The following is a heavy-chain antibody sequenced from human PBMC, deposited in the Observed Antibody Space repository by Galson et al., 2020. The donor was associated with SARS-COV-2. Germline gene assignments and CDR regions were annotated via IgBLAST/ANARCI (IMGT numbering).Heavy chain of an antibody. Sequence: ASVKVSCKASGYTFTSYGISWVRQAPGQGLEWMGWISAYNGNTNYAQKLQGRVTMTTDTSTSTAYMELRSLRSDDTAVYYCARALTYYYDSSGLNFDCWGQGTLVTVSS. J-gene: IGHJ4*02. D-gene: IGHD3-22*01. CDR3: ARALTYYYDSSGLNFDC. CDR1: GYTFTSYG. CDR2: ISAYNGNT. V-gene: IGHV1-18*01.